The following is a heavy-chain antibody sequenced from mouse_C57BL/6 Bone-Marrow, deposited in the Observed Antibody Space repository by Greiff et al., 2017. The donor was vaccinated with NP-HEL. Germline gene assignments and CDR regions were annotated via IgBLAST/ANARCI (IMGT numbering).Heavy chain of an antibody. D-gene: IGHD2-3*01. CDR3: ARYDGYLDY. CDR2: IDPSGSET. CDR1: GYTFTSYW. Sequence: QVQLQQPGAELVRPGSSVKLSCKASGYTFTSYWMHWVKQRPIQGLEWIGNIDPSGSETHYNQKFKDKATLTVDKSSSTAYMQLSSLTSEDSAVYYCARYDGYLDYWGQGTTLTVSS. J-gene: IGHJ2*01. V-gene: IGHV1-52*01.